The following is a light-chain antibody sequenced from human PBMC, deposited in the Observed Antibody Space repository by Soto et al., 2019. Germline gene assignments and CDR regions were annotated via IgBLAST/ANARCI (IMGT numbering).Light chain of an antibody. V-gene: IGKV1-5*03. CDR3: YQYDSYYPTT. J-gene: IGKJ1*01. Sequence: DIQLTQSPSTLSASVGDRVTITCRASQYLNGWLAWYQQKPGRAPKLLIYKASSLHSGVPSRFIGSGSGTEFTLTISSLQPDDSAVYYCYQYDSYYPTTFGQGTKLEIK. CDR1: QYLNGW. CDR2: KAS.